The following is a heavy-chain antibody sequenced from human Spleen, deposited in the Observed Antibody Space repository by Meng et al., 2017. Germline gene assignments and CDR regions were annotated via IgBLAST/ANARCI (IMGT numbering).Heavy chain of an antibody. CDR3: ARDLSTDYGDYGSPGDWFDP. D-gene: IGHD4-17*01. CDR1: GGSISSSNYY. CDR2: IYYSGST. J-gene: IGHJ5*02. Sequence: SETLSLTCTVSGGSISSSNYYWGWIRQPPGKGLEWIGSIYYSGSTYYNPSLKSRVTISVDTSKNQFSLKLSSVTAADTAVYYCARDLSTDYGDYGSPGDWFDPWGQGTLVTVSS. V-gene: IGHV4-39*07.